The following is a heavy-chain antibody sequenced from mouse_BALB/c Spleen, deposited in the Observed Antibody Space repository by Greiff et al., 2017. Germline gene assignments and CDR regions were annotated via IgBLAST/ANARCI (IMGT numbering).Heavy chain of an antibody. CDR2: INSNGGST. Sequence: EVKLMESGGGLVQPGGSLKLSCAASGFTFSSYGMSWVRQTPDKRLELVATINSNGGSTYYPDSVKGRFTISRDNAKNTLYLQMSSLKSEDTAMYYCARDGGLYYFDYWGQGTTLTVSS. J-gene: IGHJ2*01. CDR1: GFTFSSYG. D-gene: IGHD3-3*01. CDR3: ARDGGLYYFDY. V-gene: IGHV5-6-3*01.